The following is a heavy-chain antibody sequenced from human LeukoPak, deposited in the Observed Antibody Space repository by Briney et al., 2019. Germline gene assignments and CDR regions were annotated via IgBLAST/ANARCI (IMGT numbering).Heavy chain of an antibody. CDR2: ISYIGST. Sequence: SETLSLTCVVSGDSFSSHYWTWIRQSPGKGLEWIGYISYIGSTNYNPFLKSRVTISIDTSKNQFSLKLRSVTAADTAVYYCARDLVTVTKGFDIWGQGTMVSVSS. V-gene: IGHV4-59*11. CDR3: ARDLVTVTKGFDI. D-gene: IGHD4-17*01. CDR1: GDSFSSHY. J-gene: IGHJ3*02.